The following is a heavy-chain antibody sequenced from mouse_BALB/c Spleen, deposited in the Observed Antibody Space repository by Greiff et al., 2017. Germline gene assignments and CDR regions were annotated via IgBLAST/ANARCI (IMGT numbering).Heavy chain of an antibody. Sequence: VQLQQPGGGLVQPGGSLKLSCAASGFSFSSYGMSWVRQTPDKRLEWVATIHRNGGSTYYPDSVKGRFTISRDNAKNTLYLQMSSLKSEDTAMYYCARPLYYFDYWGQGTTRTVSS. CDR3: ARPLYYFDY. CDR2: IHRNGGST. D-gene: IGHD6-1*01. J-gene: IGHJ2*01. CDR1: GFSFSSYG. V-gene: IGHV5-6-3*01.